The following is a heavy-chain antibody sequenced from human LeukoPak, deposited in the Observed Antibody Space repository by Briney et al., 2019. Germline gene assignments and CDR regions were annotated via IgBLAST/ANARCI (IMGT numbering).Heavy chain of an antibody. D-gene: IGHD3-3*01. CDR1: GFTFSSYA. V-gene: IGHV3-23*01. Sequence: GGSLRLSCAASGFTFSSYAMSWVRQAPGKGLEWVSAISGSGGSTYYADSVKGRFTISRDNSKNTLYLQMNSLRAEDTAVYYCAKDLDYDFWSGYPRYYGMDVWGQGTTVTVSS. J-gene: IGHJ6*02. CDR3: AKDLDYDFWSGYPRYYGMDV. CDR2: ISGSGGST.